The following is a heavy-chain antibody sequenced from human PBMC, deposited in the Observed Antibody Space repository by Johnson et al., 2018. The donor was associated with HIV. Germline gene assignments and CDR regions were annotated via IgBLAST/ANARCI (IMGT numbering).Heavy chain of an antibody. CDR2: ISSSGSTI. CDR1: GFTLSNAW. J-gene: IGHJ3*02. Sequence: VQVVESGGGLVKPGGSLRLSCAASGFTLSNAWMRRVRQAPGKGLEWVSYISSSGSTIYYADSVKGRFTISRDNAKNSLYLQMNSLRAEDTAVYYCARSPDAFDIWGLGTMVTVSS. CDR3: ARSPDAFDI. V-gene: IGHV3-11*04.